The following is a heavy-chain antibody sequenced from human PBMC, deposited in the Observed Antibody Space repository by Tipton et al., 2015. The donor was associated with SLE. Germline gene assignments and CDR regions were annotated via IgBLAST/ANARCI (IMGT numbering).Heavy chain of an antibody. CDR1: LYSIGIGFY. CDR2: MHHNGST. CDR3: ARGFLYDGFQV. Sequence: TLSPTCTVSLYSIGIGFYWDWVRQAPGKGLEWVATMHHNGSTYYNPSLRSRVAVSMDTSRNQFSLRLKSVTPEDTAVYYCARGFLYDGFQVWSQGTLVTVSS. D-gene: IGHD2-2*02. J-gene: IGHJ1*01. V-gene: IGHV4-38-2*02.